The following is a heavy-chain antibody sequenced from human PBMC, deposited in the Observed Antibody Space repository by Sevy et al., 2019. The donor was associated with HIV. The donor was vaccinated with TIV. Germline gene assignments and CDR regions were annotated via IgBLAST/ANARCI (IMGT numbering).Heavy chain of an antibody. J-gene: IGHJ6*02. CDR3: ARDLRRGCSGSSCYYRGMDV. D-gene: IGHD2-2*01. Sequence: ASVKVSCKASGGTFSSYAISWVRQAPGQGLEWMGGIIPMFGTAHYAQKFQGRVTVTADGSTITAYMELSRLRSEVTGVFYGARDLRRGCSGSSCYYRGMDVWGQGTLVTVSS. CDR1: GGTFSSYA. CDR2: IIPMFGTA. V-gene: IGHV1-69*13.